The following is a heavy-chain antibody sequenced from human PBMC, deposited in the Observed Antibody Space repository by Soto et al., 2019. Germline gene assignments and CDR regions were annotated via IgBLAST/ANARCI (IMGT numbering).Heavy chain of an antibody. CDR3: ARDQPGYSYGYGLGY. J-gene: IGHJ4*02. CDR1: GFTVSTNY. CDR2: IYSGGST. V-gene: IGHV3-66*01. Sequence: GSLRLSCAASGFTVSTNYMSWVRQAPGKGLEWVSIIYSGGSTYYADSVKGRFTISRDNSKNTLYLQMNFLRAEDTAVYYCARDQPGYSYGYGLGYWGQGTLVTVSS. D-gene: IGHD5-18*01.